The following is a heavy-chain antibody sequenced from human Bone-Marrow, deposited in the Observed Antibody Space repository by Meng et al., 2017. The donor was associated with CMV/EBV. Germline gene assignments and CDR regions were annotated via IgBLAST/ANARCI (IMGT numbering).Heavy chain of an antibody. CDR2: INPNSGGT. V-gene: IGHV1-2*02. D-gene: IGHD3-3*01. CDR1: GYTFTGYY. Sequence: ASVKVSCKASGYTFTGYYMHWVRQAPGQGLEWMGWINPNSGGTNYAQKFQGRVTMTRDTSISTAYMELSRLRSDDTAVYYCARVILEWLPYFDYWGQGTLVTASS. CDR3: ARVILEWLPYFDY. J-gene: IGHJ4*02.